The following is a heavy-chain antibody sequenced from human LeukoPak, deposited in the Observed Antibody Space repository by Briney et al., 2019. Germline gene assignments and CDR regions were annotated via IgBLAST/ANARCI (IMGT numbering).Heavy chain of an antibody. Sequence: GGSLRLSCTASGFTFSAYAMHWVRQAPGKGLEWVAVMSYDGGNKYYADSVKGRFTISRDNSKNTQYLQMNSLRTEDTAVYYCAKGYCGGDCPFDYWGQGTLVTVSS. V-gene: IGHV3-30*18. CDR1: GFTFSAYA. D-gene: IGHD2-21*01. CDR3: AKGYCGGDCPFDY. CDR2: MSYDGGNK. J-gene: IGHJ4*02.